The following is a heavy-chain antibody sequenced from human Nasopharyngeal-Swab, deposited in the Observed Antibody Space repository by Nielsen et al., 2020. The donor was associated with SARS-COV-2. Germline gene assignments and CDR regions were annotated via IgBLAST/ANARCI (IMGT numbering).Heavy chain of an antibody. Sequence: SETLSLTCTVSGGSISSYYWSWIRQPPGKGLEWIGYIYYSGSTHYNPSLKSRVTISVDTSKNQFSLKLSSVTAADTAVYYCARGSVHDYGGSDFDYWGQGTLVTVSS. J-gene: IGHJ4*02. CDR2: IYYSGST. CDR3: ARGSVHDYGGSDFDY. CDR1: GGSISSYY. V-gene: IGHV4-59*01. D-gene: IGHD4-23*01.